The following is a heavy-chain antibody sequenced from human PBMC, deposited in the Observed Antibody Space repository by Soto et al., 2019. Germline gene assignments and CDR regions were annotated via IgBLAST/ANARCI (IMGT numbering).Heavy chain of an antibody. D-gene: IGHD6-13*01. CDR1: GFTFDDYT. CDR2: ISWDGGST. V-gene: IGHV3-43*01. J-gene: IGHJ6*02. Sequence: GSLRLSCAASGFTFDDYTMHWVRQAPGKGLEWVSLISWDGGSTYYADSVKGRFTISRDNSKNSLYLQMNSLRTEDTALYYCAKDMAAAGTYYYYGMDVWGQGITVTVSS. CDR3: AKDMAAAGTYYYYGMDV.